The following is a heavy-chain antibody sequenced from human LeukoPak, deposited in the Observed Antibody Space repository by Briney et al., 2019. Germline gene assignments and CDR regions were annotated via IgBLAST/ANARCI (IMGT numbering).Heavy chain of an antibody. Sequence: GGSLRLSCAASGFTFSSYGMSWVRQAPGKGLEWVSAISGSGGSTYYADSVKGRFTVSRDNSKSTLYLQMNSLRAEDTAVYYCAKPLPYSSSWAPLDYWGQGTLVTVSS. J-gene: IGHJ4*02. CDR2: ISGSGGST. CDR3: AKPLPYSSSWAPLDY. D-gene: IGHD6-13*01. CDR1: GFTFSSYG. V-gene: IGHV3-23*01.